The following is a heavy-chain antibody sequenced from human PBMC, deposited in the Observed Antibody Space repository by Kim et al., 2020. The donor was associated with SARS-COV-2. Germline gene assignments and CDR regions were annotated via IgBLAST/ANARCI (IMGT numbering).Heavy chain of an antibody. Sequence: SVKVSCKASGGTFSSYAISWVRQAPGQGLEWMGGIIHIFGTANYAQKFQGRVTITADESTSTAYMELSSLRSEDTAVYYCARQSYTPDSSGYHKKGRYNWFDPWGQGTLVTVSS. CDR3: ARQSYTPDSSGYHKKGRYNWFDP. CDR2: IIHIFGTA. V-gene: IGHV1-69*13. J-gene: IGHJ5*02. CDR1: GGTFSSYA. D-gene: IGHD3-22*01.